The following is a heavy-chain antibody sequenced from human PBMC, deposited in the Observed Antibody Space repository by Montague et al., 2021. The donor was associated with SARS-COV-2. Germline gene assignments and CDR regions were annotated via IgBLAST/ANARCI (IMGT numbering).Heavy chain of an antibody. CDR2: IYYTGST. V-gene: IGHV4-61*01. J-gene: IGHJ4*02. D-gene: IGHD2-15*01. CDR3: ARGSHQYCGGGSCYSTFDY. CDR1: GGSVGSSSYY. Sequence: SETLSLTCTISGGSVGSSSYYWNWIRQPPGKGLEWIGYIYYTGSTNYNPSLKSRVTMAVDTSRNQFSLKVNSATAEDTAVYYCARGSHQYCGGGSCYSTFDYWGQGTLVTVSS.